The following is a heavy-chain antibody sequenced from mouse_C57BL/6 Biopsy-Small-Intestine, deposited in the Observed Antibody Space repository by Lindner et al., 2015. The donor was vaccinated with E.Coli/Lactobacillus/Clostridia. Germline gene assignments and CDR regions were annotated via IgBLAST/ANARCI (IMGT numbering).Heavy chain of an antibody. CDR2: IYPGDGDT. J-gene: IGHJ2*02. V-gene: IGHV1-80*01. Sequence: VQLQESGAELVKPGASVKISCKTSGYVFSTYWVNWVKQRPGKGLEWIGQIYPGDGDTNNNGKFKGKAALTADKSSITAYMQLSSLTSEDSAVYFCASWGNFDYWGQGTSLTVSS. CDR3: ASWGNFDY. CDR1: GYVFSTYW.